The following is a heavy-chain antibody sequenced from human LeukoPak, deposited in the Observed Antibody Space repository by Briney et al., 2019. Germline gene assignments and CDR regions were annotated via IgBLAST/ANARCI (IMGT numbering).Heavy chain of an antibody. CDR2: IYPGDSDT. V-gene: IGHV5-51*01. CDR3: ARHRWWLQPQGVYYYYGMDV. J-gene: IGHJ6*02. Sequence: GESLKISCKGSGYSFTSYWIGWVRQMPGKGLEWMGIIYPGDSDTRYSPPFQGQVTISADKSISTAYLQWSSLKASDTAMYYCARHRWWLQPQGVYYYYGMDVWGQGTTVTVSS. D-gene: IGHD5-24*01. CDR1: GYSFTSYW.